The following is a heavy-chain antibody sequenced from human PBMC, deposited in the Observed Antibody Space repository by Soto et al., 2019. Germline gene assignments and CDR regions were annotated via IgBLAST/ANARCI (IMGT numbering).Heavy chain of an antibody. CDR3: ATGKLSMAGQHFDY. J-gene: IGHJ4*02. CDR2: VIDIFGTS. D-gene: IGHD3-10*01. V-gene: IGHV1-69*01. Sequence: QVQLVQSGAEVKQPGAAVTVSCTASGGALSTLSINWMRQTPGQGLEGMGGVIDIFGTSSFAQKFQGRVTFTADESTTTAYMELSGLTSEDTAIYFCATGKLSMAGQHFDYGGQGTLVTVSS. CDR1: GGALSTLS.